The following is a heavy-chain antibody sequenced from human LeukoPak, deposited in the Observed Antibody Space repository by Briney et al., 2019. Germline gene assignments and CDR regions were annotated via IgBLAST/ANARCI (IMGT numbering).Heavy chain of an antibody. CDR2: ISGSGGGT. CDR1: GFTFSSYA. D-gene: IGHD6-6*01. CDR3: AKVDEGSSWDY. Sequence: GGSLRLSCAASGFTFSSYARSWVRQAPGKGLEWVSAISGSGGGTYYADSVKGRFTISRDNSKNTLYLQMNSLRAEDTAVYYCAKVDEGSSWDYWGQGTLVTVSS. V-gene: IGHV3-23*01. J-gene: IGHJ4*02.